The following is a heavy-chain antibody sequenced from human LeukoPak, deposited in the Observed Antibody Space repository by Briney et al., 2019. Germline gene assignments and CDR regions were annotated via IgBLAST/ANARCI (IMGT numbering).Heavy chain of an antibody. CDR2: ISGSGGST. CDR1: GVTFSTYW. CDR3: AKDALYDYGGNFDY. J-gene: IGHJ4*02. Sequence: GGSLRLSCVASGVTFSTYWMTWVRQAPGKGLEWVSAISGSGGSTYYADSVKGRFTISRDNSKNTLYLQMNSLRAEDTAVYYCAKDALYDYGGNFDYWGQGTLVTVSS. V-gene: IGHV3-23*01. D-gene: IGHD4-23*01.